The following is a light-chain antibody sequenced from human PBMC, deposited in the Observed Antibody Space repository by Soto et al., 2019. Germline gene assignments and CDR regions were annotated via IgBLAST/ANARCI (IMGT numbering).Light chain of an antibody. J-gene: IGLJ2*01. V-gene: IGLV2-8*01. CDR2: EVS. CDR3: SSYGGRNNLL. Sequence: QSVLTQPPSASGSPGQSVTISCTGTSSDVGGYNYVSWYQQHPGEAPKVMIYEVSKRPSGVPDRFSGSKSGNTASLTVSGVQAEDEADYYCSSYGGRNNLLFGGGTKLTVL. CDR1: SSDVGGYNY.